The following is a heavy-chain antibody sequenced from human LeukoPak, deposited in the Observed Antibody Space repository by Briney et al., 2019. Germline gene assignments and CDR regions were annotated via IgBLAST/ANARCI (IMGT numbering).Heavy chain of an antibody. J-gene: IGHJ6*03. Sequence: SETLSLTCTVSVDSISSYYLSWFRQSPGMGLQWIGYMSYSGTTNYNPSLKSRVTISEDTSKKRFSLNLNSVTAADTAMYYCARGRADRGFYYYYVDVWGKGTAVTVSS. D-gene: IGHD4/OR15-4a*01. CDR2: MSYSGTT. CDR1: VDSISSYY. CDR3: ARGRADRGFYYYYVDV. V-gene: IGHV4-59*01.